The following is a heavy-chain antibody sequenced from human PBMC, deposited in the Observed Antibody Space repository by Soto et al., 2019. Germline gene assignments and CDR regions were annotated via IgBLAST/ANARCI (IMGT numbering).Heavy chain of an antibody. CDR2: ISPYNDDT. V-gene: IGHV1-18*01. Sequence: QAQLVQSGAEVKKPGASVKVSCKASGYSFSSYGITWVRQAPGQGLEWLGWISPYNDDTKYAQRLQGRVTMTTDTSTRTAYMDIRGLRSDDTAIYYCARGGYYDSSGARNYHYYGMDVWGHGTTVTGSS. CDR3: ARGGYYDSSGARNYHYYGMDV. J-gene: IGHJ6*02. CDR1: GYSFSSYG. D-gene: IGHD3-22*01.